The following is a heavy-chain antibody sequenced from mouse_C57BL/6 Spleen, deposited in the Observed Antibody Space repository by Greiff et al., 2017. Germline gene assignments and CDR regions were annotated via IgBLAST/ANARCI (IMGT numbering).Heavy chain of an antibody. J-gene: IGHJ2*01. CDR3: ARWMGDGYLFYYVDY. D-gene: IGHD2-3*01. CDR2: IDPSDSYT. V-gene: IGHV1-69*01. CDR1: GYTFTSYW. Sequence: QVQLQQPGAELVMPGASVKLSCKASGYTFTSYWMHWVKQRPGQGLEWIGEIDPSDSYTNYNQKFKGKSTLTVDKSSSTADMQLSSLTSEDSAVYYCARWMGDGYLFYYVDYWGQGTTLTVSS.